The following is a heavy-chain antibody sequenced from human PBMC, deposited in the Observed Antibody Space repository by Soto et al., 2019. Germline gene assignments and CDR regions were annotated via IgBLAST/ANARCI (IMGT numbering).Heavy chain of an antibody. D-gene: IGHD3-3*01. Sequence: SETLSLTCAVYGGSFSGYYWSWIRQPPGKGLEWIGEINHSGSTNYNPSLKSRVTISVDTSKNQFSLKLSSVTAADTAVYYCARVRGITIFGVVIRDYFDYWGQGTLVTVSS. CDR3: ARVRGITIFGVVIRDYFDY. CDR1: GGSFSGYY. V-gene: IGHV4-34*01. J-gene: IGHJ4*02. CDR2: INHSGST.